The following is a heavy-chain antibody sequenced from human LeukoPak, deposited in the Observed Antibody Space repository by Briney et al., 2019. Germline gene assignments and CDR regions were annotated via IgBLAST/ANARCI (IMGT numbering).Heavy chain of an antibody. CDR1: GFTFSSYA. CDR2: ISGSGGST. J-gene: IGHJ6*02. CDR3: AKDGDENNHQYYYYYYGMDV. Sequence: PGGSLRLSCAASGFTFSSYAMSRVRQAPGKGLEWVSAISGSGGSTYYADSVKGRFTISRDNSKNTLYLQMNSLRAEDTAVYYCAKDGDENNHQYYYYYYGMDVWGQGTTVTVSS. D-gene: IGHD7-27*01. V-gene: IGHV3-23*01.